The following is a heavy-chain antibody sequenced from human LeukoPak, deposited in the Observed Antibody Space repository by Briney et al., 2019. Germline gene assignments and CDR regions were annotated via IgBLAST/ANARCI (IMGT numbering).Heavy chain of an antibody. CDR1: GFTFSSYS. Sequence: GGSLRLSCAASGFTFSSYSMNGVRQAPGKGLEWVSYISSSSSTIYYADSVKGRFTISRDNAKNSLYLQMNSLRAEDTAVYYCARVAAAGPVGYFQHWGQGTLVTVSS. D-gene: IGHD6-13*01. CDR2: ISSSSSTI. CDR3: ARVAAAGPVGYFQH. J-gene: IGHJ1*01. V-gene: IGHV3-48*01.